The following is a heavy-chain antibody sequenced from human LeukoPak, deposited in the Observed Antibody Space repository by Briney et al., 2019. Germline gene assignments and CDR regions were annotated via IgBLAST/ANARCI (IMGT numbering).Heavy chain of an antibody. V-gene: IGHV3-23*01. CDR3: ASLSGFADAFDI. CDR1: GFTFSSYS. CDR2: ISAGGGST. D-gene: IGHD3-9*01. Sequence: PGGSLRLSCAASGFTFSSYSLTWVRQAPGKGLEWVSLISAGGGSTYYADSVKGRFTISRDNSKNTLYLQVNSLRAEDTAIYYCASLSGFADAFDIWGQGTMVTVSS. J-gene: IGHJ3*02.